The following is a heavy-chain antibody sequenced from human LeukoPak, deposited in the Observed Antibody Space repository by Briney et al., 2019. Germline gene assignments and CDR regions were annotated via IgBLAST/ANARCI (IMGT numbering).Heavy chain of an antibody. CDR3: AKDRRRIRFLESFDAFDI. J-gene: IGHJ3*02. CDR1: GFTFSSYA. Sequence: PGGSLRLSCAASGFTFSSYAMSWVRQAPGKGLEWVSAISGSGGSTCYADSAKGRFTISRDNSKNTLYLQMNSLRAEDTAVYYCAKDRRRIRFLESFDAFDIWGQGTMVTVSS. V-gene: IGHV3-23*01. CDR2: ISGSGGST. D-gene: IGHD3-3*01.